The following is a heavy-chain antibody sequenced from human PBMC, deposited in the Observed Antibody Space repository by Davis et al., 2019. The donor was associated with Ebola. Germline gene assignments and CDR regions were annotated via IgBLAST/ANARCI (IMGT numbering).Heavy chain of an antibody. D-gene: IGHD7-27*01. Sequence: GESLKISCAASGFTFSSYSMNWVRQAPGKGLEWVAFIRPDGSDKYYTDSVKGRFTASRDNSKNTLYLQMNGLRAEDTAVYYCARDRNWGCEYWGQGTLVTVSS. J-gene: IGHJ4*02. CDR3: ARDRNWGCEY. CDR1: GFTFSSYS. CDR2: IRPDGSDK. V-gene: IGHV3-30*02.